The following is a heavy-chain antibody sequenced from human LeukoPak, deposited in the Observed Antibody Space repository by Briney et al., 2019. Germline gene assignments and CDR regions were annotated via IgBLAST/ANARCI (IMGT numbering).Heavy chain of an antibody. D-gene: IGHD5-18*01. CDR2: IKQDGSEK. Sequence: AGGSLRLSCAASGFTFSSYWMSWVRQAPGKGLEWVANIKQDGSEKYYVDSVKGRFTISRDNAKNSLYLQMNSLSAEDTAVYYCARDGGIQLWPFDYWGQGTLVTVSS. CDR1: GFTFSSYW. J-gene: IGHJ4*02. V-gene: IGHV3-7*01. CDR3: ARDGGIQLWPFDY.